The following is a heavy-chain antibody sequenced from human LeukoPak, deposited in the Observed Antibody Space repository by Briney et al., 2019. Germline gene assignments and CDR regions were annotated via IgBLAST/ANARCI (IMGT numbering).Heavy chain of an antibody. D-gene: IGHD6-13*01. CDR3: AEGARSSLLY. J-gene: IGHJ4*02. CDR2: ISAYNGNT. V-gene: IGHV1-18*01. Sequence: ASVKVSCKASGYDFIAFGISWVRQAPGQGLEWMGWISAYNGNTDYAPKFQDRVSMTIDTSTSTAFLEVRSLTSDDTATYYCAEGARSSLLYWGQGSLVTVSS. CDR1: GYDFIAFG.